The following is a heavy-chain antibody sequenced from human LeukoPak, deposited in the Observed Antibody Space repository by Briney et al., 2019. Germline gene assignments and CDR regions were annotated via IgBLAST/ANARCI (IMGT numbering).Heavy chain of an antibody. V-gene: IGHV4-34*01. J-gene: IGHJ4*02. Sequence: NPSETLSLTCAVYGGSFSGYYWSWIRQPPGKGLEWIGSIYYSGSTYYNPSLKSRVTISVDTSKNQFSLKLSSVTAADTAVYYCARDTGIAAAGTFDYWGQGTLVTVSS. CDR2: IYYSGST. D-gene: IGHD6-13*01. CDR1: GGSFSGYY. CDR3: ARDTGIAAAGTFDY.